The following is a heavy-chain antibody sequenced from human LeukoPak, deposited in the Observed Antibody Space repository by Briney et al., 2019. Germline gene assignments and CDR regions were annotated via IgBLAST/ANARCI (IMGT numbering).Heavy chain of an antibody. CDR3: ARIGYGAIGHAFDI. CDR1: GYTFTIYD. CDR2: MNPNSGNT. J-gene: IGHJ3*02. D-gene: IGHD5-18*01. V-gene: IGHV1-8*01. Sequence: ASVTVSFKASGYTFTIYDIDWVRQATGQGLEWMGWMNPNSGNTGYAQKFQGRVTMTRNTSISTAYMELSSLRSEDTAVYYCARIGYGAIGHAFDIWGQGTMVTVSS.